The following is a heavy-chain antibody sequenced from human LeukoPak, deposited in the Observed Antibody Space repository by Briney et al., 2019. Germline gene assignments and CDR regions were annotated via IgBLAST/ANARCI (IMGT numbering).Heavy chain of an antibody. CDR1: GFTFSSYS. J-gene: IGHJ4*02. Sequence: GSLRLSCAASGFTFSSYSMNWVRQAPGQGLEWIGEINHSGSTNYNPSLKSRVTISVDTSKNQFSLKLSSVTAADTAVYYCARDRGSGWYEEFDYWGQGTLVTVSS. D-gene: IGHD6-19*01. V-gene: IGHV4-34*01. CDR3: ARDRGSGWYEEFDY. CDR2: INHSGST.